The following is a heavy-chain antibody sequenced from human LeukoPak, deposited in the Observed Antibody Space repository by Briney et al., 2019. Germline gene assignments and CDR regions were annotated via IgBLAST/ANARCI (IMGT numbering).Heavy chain of an antibody. J-gene: IGHJ4*02. CDR2: IYSGGST. V-gene: IGHV3-66*01. D-gene: IGHD3-10*01. Sequence: GGSLRLSCAASGFTVSSNYMSWVRQAPGKGLEWVSAIYSGGSTYYADSVKGRFTISRDNSKNTLYLQMNSLRAEDTAVYYCARAYGSGSYVDYWGQGTLVTVSS. CDR3: ARAYGSGSYVDY. CDR1: GFTVSSNY.